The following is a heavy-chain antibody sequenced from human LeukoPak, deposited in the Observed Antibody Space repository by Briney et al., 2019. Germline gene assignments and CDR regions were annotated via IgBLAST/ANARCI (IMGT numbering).Heavy chain of an antibody. CDR3: ARGIPEYSSGWYGDT. V-gene: IGHV4-4*02. D-gene: IGHD6-19*01. CDR1: GGSISSSNW. J-gene: IGHJ3*02. CDR2: IYHSGGT. Sequence: PSGTLSLTCAVSGGSISSSNWWSWVRQPPGKGLEGIGEIYHSGGTNYNPSLKSRVTISVDKSKNQFSLQLSSVTAADTAVYYCARGIPEYSSGWYGDTWGQGTMVTVSS.